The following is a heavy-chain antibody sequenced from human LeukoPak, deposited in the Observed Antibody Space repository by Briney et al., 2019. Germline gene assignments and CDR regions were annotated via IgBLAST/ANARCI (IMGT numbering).Heavy chain of an antibody. V-gene: IGHV4-59*06. D-gene: IGHD3-10*01. J-gene: IGHJ4*02. CDR3: ARFAVRGVISY. Sequence: SETLSLTCTVSGGSISSYYWSWIRQHPGKGLEWIGYIYYSGSTYYNPSLKSRVTISVDTSKNQFSLKLSSVTAADTAVYYCARFAVRGVISYWGQGTLVTVSS. CDR2: IYYSGST. CDR1: GGSISSYY.